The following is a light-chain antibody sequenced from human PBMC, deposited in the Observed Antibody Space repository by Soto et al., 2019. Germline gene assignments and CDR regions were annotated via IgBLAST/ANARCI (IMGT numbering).Light chain of an antibody. J-gene: IGKJ2*01. V-gene: IGKV1-13*02. CDR2: DAS. CDR3: QQFISYPHT. Sequence: AIQLTQSPSSLSASVGDRVTITCRASQGITSALAWYQQTPGRPPKVLIYDASTLESGVPSRFSDSGSGTDFTLTISSLQPEDFATYFCQQFISYPHTFGQGTRLEIK. CDR1: QGITSA.